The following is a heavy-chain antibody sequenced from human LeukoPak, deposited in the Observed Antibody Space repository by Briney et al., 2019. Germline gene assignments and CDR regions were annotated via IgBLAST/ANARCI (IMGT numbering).Heavy chain of an antibody. CDR3: ARWETYYYDSSGYGGWFDP. J-gene: IGHJ5*02. V-gene: IGHV4-59*01. CDR2: IYYSGST. Sequence: SETLSLTCAVYGGSFSGYYWSWIRQPPGKGLEWIGYIYYSGSTNYNLSLKSRVTISVDTSKNQFSLKLSSVTAADTAVYYCARWETYYYDSSGYGGWFDPWGQGTLVTVSS. CDR1: GGSFSGYY. D-gene: IGHD3-22*01.